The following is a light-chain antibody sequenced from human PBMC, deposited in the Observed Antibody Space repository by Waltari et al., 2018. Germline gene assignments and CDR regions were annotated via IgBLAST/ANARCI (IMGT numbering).Light chain of an antibody. CDR1: QSLFYSSNNKNY. Sequence: DIVMTQSPDSLAVSLGDRATINCKSSQSLFYSSNNKNYVAWYQQQPGQPTKLCISWASTRESGVPDRFRGSGSGTDFTLTISSLQADDFALYYCQQYSRPPWTFGQGTKVEV. J-gene: IGKJ1*01. V-gene: IGKV4-1*01. CDR2: WAS. CDR3: QQYSRPPWT.